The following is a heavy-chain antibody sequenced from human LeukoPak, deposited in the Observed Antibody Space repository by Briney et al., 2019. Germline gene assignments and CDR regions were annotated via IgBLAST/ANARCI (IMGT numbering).Heavy chain of an antibody. D-gene: IGHD1-26*01. CDR3: ARDNSVGDTAWWFDP. CDR1: GGSISSGSYY. CDR2: IYYSGST. J-gene: IGHJ5*02. V-gene: IGHV4-61*10. Sequence: SETLSLTCTVSGGSISSGSYYWSWIRQPAGKGLEWIGYIYYSGSTNYNPSLKSRVTILVDTSKNQFSLKLSSVTAADTAVYFCARDNSVGDTAWWFDPWGQGTLVTVSS.